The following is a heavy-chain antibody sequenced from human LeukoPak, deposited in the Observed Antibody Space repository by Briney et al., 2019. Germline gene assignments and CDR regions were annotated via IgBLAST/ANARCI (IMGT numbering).Heavy chain of an antibody. Sequence: ASVKISCKTSGYTFTGYYMHWVRQPPGKGLVRMGWINPNSGGTNYAQKFQGRVTMTRDTSISTAYMELSRLRSDDTAVYYCARDSYGDYPYYYYGMDVWGQGTTVTVSS. CDR2: INPNSGGT. D-gene: IGHD4-17*01. J-gene: IGHJ6*02. CDR1: GYTFTGYY. V-gene: IGHV1-2*02. CDR3: ARDSYGDYPYYYYGMDV.